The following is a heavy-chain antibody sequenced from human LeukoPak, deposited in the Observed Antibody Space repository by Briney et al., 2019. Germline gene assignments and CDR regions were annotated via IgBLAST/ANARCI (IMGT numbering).Heavy chain of an antibody. Sequence: PGGSLRLSCAASGFSFGIYGMSWVRQAPGKGLHWLSAISASGINTYYADSVKGRFTISRDNSKNTLYFHMHSLRADDTALYYCAKDLHGAFDYWGQGILVTVSS. CDR1: GFSFGIYG. V-gene: IGHV3-23*01. CDR2: ISASGINT. CDR3: AKDLHGAFDY. J-gene: IGHJ4*02. D-gene: IGHD3-10*01.